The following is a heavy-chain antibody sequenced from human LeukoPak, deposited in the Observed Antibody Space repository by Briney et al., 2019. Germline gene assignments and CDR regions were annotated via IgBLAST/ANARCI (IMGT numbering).Heavy chain of an antibody. V-gene: IGHV4-39*01. D-gene: IGHD3-3*01. CDR1: GDSIISYKYY. J-gene: IGHJ6*02. CDR3: ARQGAVVRGYYCFSGMDV. CDR2: IYHRGST. Sequence: SETLSLNCTVSGDSIISYKYYWGWIRQPPGKGLEWLGSIYHRGSTYYNPSLQSRLTISVDTSKNLFSLRLTSVTAADTAVYYCARQGAVVRGYYCFSGMDVWGQGTTVAVSS.